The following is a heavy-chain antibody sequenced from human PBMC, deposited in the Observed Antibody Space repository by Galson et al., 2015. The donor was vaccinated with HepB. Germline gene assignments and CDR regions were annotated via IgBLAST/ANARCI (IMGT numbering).Heavy chain of an antibody. Sequence: SLRLSCAASGFAFDDYTMHWVRQAPGKGLEWVSLISWGGSTYYADSVEGRFTISRDNNKNSLYLQINSLRTEDTALYYCTKDPSGRSFYHYFDSWGQGTLVTVSS. CDR2: ISWGGST. D-gene: IGHD2-15*01. J-gene: IGHJ4*02. CDR1: GFAFDDYT. V-gene: IGHV3-43*01. CDR3: TKDPSGRSFYHYFDS.